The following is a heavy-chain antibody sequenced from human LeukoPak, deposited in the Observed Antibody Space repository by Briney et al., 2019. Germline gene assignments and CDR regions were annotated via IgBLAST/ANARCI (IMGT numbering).Heavy chain of an antibody. CDR2: ISYDGSNK. CDR3: ARGVDSGSSLDY. Sequence: GRSRRLSCAASGFTFSSYAMHWVRQAPGKGLEWVAVISYDGSNKYYADSVKGRFTISRDNSKNTLYLQMNSLRAEDTAVYYCARGVDSGSSLDYWGQGTLVTVSS. D-gene: IGHD1-26*01. J-gene: IGHJ4*02. CDR1: GFTFSSYA. V-gene: IGHV3-30*04.